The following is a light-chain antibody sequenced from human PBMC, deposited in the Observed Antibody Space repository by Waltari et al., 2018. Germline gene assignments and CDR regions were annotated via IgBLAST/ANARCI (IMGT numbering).Light chain of an antibody. J-gene: IGKJ3*01. CDR3: QQYRGFT. V-gene: IGKV3-20*01. CDR2: GAS. Sequence: EIVLTQSPGTLSLSPGERATLSYRASQSVSSSYLAWYQQKPGQAPRLLIYGASSRATGIPDRFSGSGSGTDFTLTISRLEPEDFAVYYCQQYRGFTFGPGTKVDIK. CDR1: QSVSSSY.